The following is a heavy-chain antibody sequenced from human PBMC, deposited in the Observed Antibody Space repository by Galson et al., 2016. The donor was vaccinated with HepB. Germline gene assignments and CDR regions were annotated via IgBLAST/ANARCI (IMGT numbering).Heavy chain of an antibody. D-gene: IGHD5-12*01. J-gene: IGHJ4*02. CDR2: ISNTNVYA. CDR1: GLTYSDLY. Sequence: SLRLSCAASGLTYSDLYMYWIRQAPGQGLQWVAYISNTNVYANYGEFVKGRFTISRDNSKITLYLQMNSLRAEDTAVYYCAKGGGSGYEPLLDYWGQGTLVTVSS. CDR3: AKGGGSGYEPLLDY. V-gene: IGHV3-11*06.